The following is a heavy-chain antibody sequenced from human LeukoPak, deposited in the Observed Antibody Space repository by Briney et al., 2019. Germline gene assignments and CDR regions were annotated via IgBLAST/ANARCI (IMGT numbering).Heavy chain of an antibody. J-gene: IGHJ3*02. D-gene: IGHD3-10*01. Sequence: QPGGSLRLSCAAPGFTFSSYSMNWVRQAPGKGLEWVSYISSSSSTIYYADSVKGRFTISRDNSKNTLHLQMNSLRAEDTAVYYCATSGFGAFDIWGQGTMVTVSA. V-gene: IGHV3-48*01. CDR1: GFTFSSYS. CDR3: ATSGFGAFDI. CDR2: ISSSSSTI.